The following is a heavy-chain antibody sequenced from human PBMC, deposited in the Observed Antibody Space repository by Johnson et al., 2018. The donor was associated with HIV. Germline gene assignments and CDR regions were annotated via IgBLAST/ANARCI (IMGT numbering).Heavy chain of an antibody. CDR1: GFTFSTNW. J-gene: IGHJ3*02. CDR3: ARTRHYYEAFDI. Sequence: EQLVESGGDLVQPGGSLRLSCVCSGFTFSTNWMHWVRQAPGKGLVWVSRINSDGSSTSYADSVKGRFTISRDNAKNTLYLQMDSLGAEDTAVYYCARTRHYYEAFDIWGQGTMVTVSS. CDR2: INSDGSST. V-gene: IGHV3-74*01. D-gene: IGHD3-10*01.